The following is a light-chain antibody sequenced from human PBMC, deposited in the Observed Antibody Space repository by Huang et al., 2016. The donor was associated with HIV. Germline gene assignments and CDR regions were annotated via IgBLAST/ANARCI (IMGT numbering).Light chain of an antibody. V-gene: IGKV1-5*03. CDR1: QSISTW. CDR3: QQYNTYPMYT. J-gene: IGKJ2*01. Sequence: DIQMTQSPSTPSASVGDRVTIDCRASQSISTWLAWYQQKPGKAPNLLIYKASTLESGVPSRFSSSGSETEFTLTIRDVRPGDSATYYCQQYNTYPMYTFGQGTKLEIK. CDR2: KAS.